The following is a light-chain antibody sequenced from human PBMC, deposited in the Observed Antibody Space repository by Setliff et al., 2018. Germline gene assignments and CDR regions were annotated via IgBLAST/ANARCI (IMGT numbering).Light chain of an antibody. CDR2: DVI. J-gene: IGLJ1*01. CDR3: ISYLYSQTLYV. V-gene: IGLV2-14*03. CDR1: GSDVGGYDY. Sequence: QSALTQPASVSGSPGQTIILSCTGTGSDVGGYDYISWFQLHPGKVPKLMIYDVINRPSGVSDRFSGSKSGNTASLTISGLQAEDEATYYCISYLYSQTLYVFGTGTKVTVL.